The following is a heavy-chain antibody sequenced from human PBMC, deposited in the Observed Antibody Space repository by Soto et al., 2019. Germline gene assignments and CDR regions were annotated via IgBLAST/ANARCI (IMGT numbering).Heavy chain of an antibody. V-gene: IGHV3-30-3*01. D-gene: IGHD1-1*01. Sequence: QVHLVESGGGVVQPGRSLRLSCVASGFTFDTYGIHWVRQAPGKGLQWVALISYEGSNTYYADSVRGRFTISRDNSKNTPYLQMNTLRPEDTGLDYCARVTPGNNLYYFSGLDFWGQGTSVTVSS. CDR1: GFTFDTYG. CDR2: ISYEGSNT. J-gene: IGHJ6*02. CDR3: ARVTPGNNLYYFSGLDF.